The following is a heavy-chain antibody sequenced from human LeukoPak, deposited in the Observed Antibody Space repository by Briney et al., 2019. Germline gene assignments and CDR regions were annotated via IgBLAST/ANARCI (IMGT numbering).Heavy chain of an antibody. CDR3: ARHPFATPFDY. CDR1: GGSISDNY. Sequence: PSEALSLTCTVSGGSISDNYWSWIRQPPGKGLEWIGYAYYSGHTNYNSSLKSRVTMSLDTSKSQFSLRLSSVTAADTAVYFCARHPFATPFDYWGPGTLVTVSS. CDR2: AYYSGHT. D-gene: IGHD2-15*01. V-gene: IGHV4-59*08. J-gene: IGHJ4*02.